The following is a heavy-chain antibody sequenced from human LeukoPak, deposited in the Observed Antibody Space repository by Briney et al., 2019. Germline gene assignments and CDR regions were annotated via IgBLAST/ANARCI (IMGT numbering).Heavy chain of an antibody. J-gene: IGHJ3*02. CDR3: ARGGLGGRLDAFDM. CDR2: IHPNSGGT. D-gene: IGHD3-16*01. CDR1: GYTFTDSL. Sequence: ASVKVSCKASGYTFTDSLMHWVRQAPGQGLEWLGWIHPNSGGTHYAQNFQGRVTTTRDTSISTAYMELSRLTSDDTAVYYCARGGLGGRLDAFDMWGQGTMVSVSS. V-gene: IGHV1-2*02.